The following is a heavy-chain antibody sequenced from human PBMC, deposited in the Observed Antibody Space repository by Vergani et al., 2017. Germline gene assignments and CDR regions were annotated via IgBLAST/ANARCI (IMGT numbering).Heavy chain of an antibody. D-gene: IGHD1-26*01. CDR3: AREVGTHPYDAFDI. CDR2: IYYSGSN. V-gene: IGHV4-61*10. CDR1: GGSVSSGSYY. J-gene: IGHJ3*02. Sequence: QVQLQESGPGLVKPSETLSLTCTVSGGSVSSGSYYWSWIRQPAGKGLEWIGYIYYSGSNNYNPSLKSRVTISVDTSKNQFSLKLSSVTAADTAVYYCAREVGTHPYDAFDIWGQGTMVTVSS.